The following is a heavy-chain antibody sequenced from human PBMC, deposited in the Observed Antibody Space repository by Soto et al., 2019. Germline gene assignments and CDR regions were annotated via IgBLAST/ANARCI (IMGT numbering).Heavy chain of an antibody. D-gene: IGHD1-7*01. CDR2: IDWEEEK. J-gene: IGHJ4*01. CDR3: TRSTHCNYEYYFDY. CDR1: GFSLSRKGMS. Sequence: PALVNPKQTLILTCAFSGFSLSRKGMSVSWXRQPPGKALEFLALIDWEEEKFYSPSLRTRRTVSKDTSKSQVVLTLTNVDHEETPTYSCTRSTHCNYEYYFDYWGPGTLVTISS. V-gene: IGHV2-70*01.